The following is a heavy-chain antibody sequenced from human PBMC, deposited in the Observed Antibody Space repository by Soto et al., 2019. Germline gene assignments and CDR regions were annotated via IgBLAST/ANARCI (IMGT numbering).Heavy chain of an antibody. D-gene: IGHD3-3*01. V-gene: IGHV3-23*01. CDR1: GFTFSSYA. J-gene: IGHJ4*02. CDR2: ISGSGGST. CDR3: AKDRNFGVVIISVFDY. Sequence: PGGSLRLSCAASGFTFSSYAMSWVRQAPGKGLEWVSAISGSGGSTYYADSVKGRFTISRDNSKNTLYLQMNSLRAEDTAVYYCAKDRNFGVVIISVFDYWGQGTLVTV.